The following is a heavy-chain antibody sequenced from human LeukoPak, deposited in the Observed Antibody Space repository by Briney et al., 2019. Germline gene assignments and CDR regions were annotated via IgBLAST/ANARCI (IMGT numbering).Heavy chain of an antibody. V-gene: IGHV1-2*02. Sequence: ASVKVSCKASGYTFTGYYMHWVRQAPGQGLEWMGWINPNRGGTNYAQKFQGRVTLTRDTSISTAYMELSRLRSDDTAVYYCARLQMYYYDSSGRSGWFDPWGQGTLVTVSS. J-gene: IGHJ5*02. D-gene: IGHD3-22*01. CDR3: ARLQMYYYDSSGRSGWFDP. CDR2: INPNRGGT. CDR1: GYTFTGYY.